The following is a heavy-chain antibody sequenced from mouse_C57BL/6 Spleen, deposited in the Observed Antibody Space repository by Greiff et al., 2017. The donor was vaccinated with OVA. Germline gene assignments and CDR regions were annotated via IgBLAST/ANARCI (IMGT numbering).Heavy chain of an antibody. CDR1: GYTFTDYY. V-gene: IGHV1-26*01. CDR2: INPNNGGT. CDR3: ARGGLQDMDY. J-gene: IGHJ4*01. Sequence: VQLQQSGPELVKPGASVKISCKASGYTFTDYYMNWVKQSHGKSLEWIGDINPNNGGTSYNQKFKGKATLTVDKSSSTAYMELRSLASEDSAVYYCARGGLQDMDYWGQGTSVTVSS. D-gene: IGHD2-2*01.